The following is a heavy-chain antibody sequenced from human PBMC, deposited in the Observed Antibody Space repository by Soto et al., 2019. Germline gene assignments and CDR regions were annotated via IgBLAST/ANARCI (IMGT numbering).Heavy chain of an antibody. CDR3: VGTVSYCNDY. Sequence: LSLTCTVSGGSVSSGSYYWSWIRQPPGKGLEWVGYFYYSGSANYNPSLESRLTISVDTSKNHFSLKLSSVTAADTAVYYCVGTVSYCNDYWGQGTLVTVSS. CDR1: GGSVSSGSYY. J-gene: IGHJ4*02. CDR2: FYYSGSA. D-gene: IGHD1-1*01. V-gene: IGHV4-61*03.